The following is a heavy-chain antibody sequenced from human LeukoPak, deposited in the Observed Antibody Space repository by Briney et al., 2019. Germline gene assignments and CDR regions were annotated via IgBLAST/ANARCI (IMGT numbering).Heavy chain of an antibody. J-gene: IGHJ6*03. CDR1: GFTFSHYS. CDR2: IISNGGST. V-gene: IGHV3-64*02. D-gene: IGHD3-3*01. Sequence: GGSLRLSCAAYGFTFSHYSMHWVRQAPGKGLEYVSAIISNGGSTHYADSVKGRFTISRGNSKNTLYLQMDSLRAEDMAVYYCARITMGATIANFYYYHMDVWGKGATVTVSS. CDR3: ARITMGATIANFYYYHMDV.